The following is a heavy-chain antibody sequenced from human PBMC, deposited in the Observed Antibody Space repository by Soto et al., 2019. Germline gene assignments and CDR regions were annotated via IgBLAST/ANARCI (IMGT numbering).Heavy chain of an antibody. D-gene: IGHD6-13*01. J-gene: IGHJ6*02. Sequence: QVQLVQSGAEVKKPGSSVKVSCKASGGTFSSYAISWVRQAPGQGLEWMGGIIPIFGTANYAQKFQGRVTITADESTSTAYMELSSLRSEDTAVYYCARAPPFGYSSSLYYYGMDVWGQGTTVTVSS. V-gene: IGHV1-69*01. CDR2: IIPIFGTA. CDR1: GGTFSSYA. CDR3: ARAPPFGYSSSLYYYGMDV.